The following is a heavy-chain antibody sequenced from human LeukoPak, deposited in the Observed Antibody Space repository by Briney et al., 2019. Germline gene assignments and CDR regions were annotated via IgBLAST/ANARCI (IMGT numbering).Heavy chain of an antibody. CDR3: AKDGYSSSWLYFDY. CDR2: ISGSGGST. J-gene: IGHJ4*02. CDR1: GFTFSSYA. D-gene: IGHD6-13*01. V-gene: IGHV3-23*01. Sequence: GGSLRLSCAASGFTFSSYAMSWVRQAPGKGLEWVSAISGSGGSTYYADSVKGRFTISRDNSKNTLYLQMNSLRAEDTAVYYCAKDGYSSSWLYFDYWGQGTLSPSPQ.